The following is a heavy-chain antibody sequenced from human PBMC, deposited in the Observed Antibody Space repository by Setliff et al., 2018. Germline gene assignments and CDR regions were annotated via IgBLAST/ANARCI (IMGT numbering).Heavy chain of an antibody. V-gene: IGHV3-7*03. CDR2: IKQDGSEE. J-gene: IGHJ4*02. Sequence: GGSLRLSCTASGFTFNKHWMTWVRQAPGKGLEWVANIKQDGSEEYYVDSVRGRFTISRDNAHNSLYLQMNNLRVEDTAVYYCTTRYHNPGDGYMAVFNFWGQGSLVTVSS. CDR3: TTRYHNPGDGYMAVFNF. D-gene: IGHD2-21*01. CDR1: GFTFNKHW.